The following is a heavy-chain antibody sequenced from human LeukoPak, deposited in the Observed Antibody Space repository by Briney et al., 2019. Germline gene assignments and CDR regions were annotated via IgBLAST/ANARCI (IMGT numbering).Heavy chain of an antibody. V-gene: IGHV3-23*01. CDR3: ARDEYFYGSGSYPGSY. CDR2: ISGSGGST. D-gene: IGHD3-10*01. CDR1: GFTFSSYA. Sequence: GGSLRLSCAASGFTFSSYAMSWVRQAPGKGLEWVSAISGSGGSTYYADSVKGRFTISRDNSKNTLYLQMNSLRAEDTAVYYCARDEYFYGSGSYPGSYWGQGTLVTVSS. J-gene: IGHJ4*02.